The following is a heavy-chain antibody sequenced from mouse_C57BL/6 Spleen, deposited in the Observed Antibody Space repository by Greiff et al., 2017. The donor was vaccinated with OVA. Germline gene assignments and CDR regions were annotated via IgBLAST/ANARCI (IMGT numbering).Heavy chain of an antibody. D-gene: IGHD1-1*01. J-gene: IGHJ2*01. CDR1: GYTFTDYN. CDR3: AGLEITTVVATDY. Sequence: VQLQQSGPELVKPGASVKMSCKASGYTFTDYNMHWVKQSHGKSLEWIGYINPNNGGTSYNQKFKGKATLTVNKSSSTAYMELRSLTSEDSAVYYCAGLEITTVVATDYWGQGTTLTVSS. CDR2: INPNNGGT. V-gene: IGHV1-22*01.